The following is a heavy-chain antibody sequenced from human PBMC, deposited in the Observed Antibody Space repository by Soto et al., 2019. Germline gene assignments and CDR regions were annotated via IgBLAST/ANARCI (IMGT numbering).Heavy chain of an antibody. CDR2: IRSKANSYAT. V-gene: IGHV3-73*02. J-gene: IGHJ6*02. D-gene: IGHD4-17*01. CDR1: GFTFSGSA. Sequence: EVQLVESGGGLVQPGGSLKLSCAASGFTFSGSAMHWVRQASGKGLEWVGRIRSKANSYATAYAASVKGRFTISRDDSKNTAYLQMNSLKTEDTAVYYCTRHEDATVGSYYYYYGMDVWGQGTTVTVSS. CDR3: TRHEDATVGSYYYYYGMDV.